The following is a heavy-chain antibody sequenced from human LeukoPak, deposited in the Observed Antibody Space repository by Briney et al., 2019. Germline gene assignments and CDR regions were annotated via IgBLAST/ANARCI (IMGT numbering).Heavy chain of an antibody. CDR1: GYTFTSYG. Sequence: ASVKVSCKASGYTFTSYGISWVRQAPGQGLEWMGWISAYNGNTNYAQKLQGRVTMTTDTSTSTAYMELRSLGSDDTAVHYCARVEVYCSGGSCYLFDYWGQGTLVTVSS. CDR3: ARVEVYCSGGSCYLFDY. J-gene: IGHJ4*02. CDR2: ISAYNGNT. V-gene: IGHV1-18*01. D-gene: IGHD2-15*01.